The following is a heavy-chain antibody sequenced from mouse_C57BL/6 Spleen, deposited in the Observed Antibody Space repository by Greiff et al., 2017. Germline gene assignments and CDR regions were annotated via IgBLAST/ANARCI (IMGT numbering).Heavy chain of an antibody. CDR1: GYTFTSYW. CDR2: IHPNSGST. V-gene: IGHV1-64*01. D-gene: IGHD3-1*01. CDR3: ARSGKEDYAMDY. J-gene: IGHJ4*01. Sequence: QVQLQQPGAELVKPGASVKLSCKASGYTFTSYWMHWVKQRPGQGLEWIGMIHPNSGSTNYNEKFKSKATLTVDKSSSTAYMQLSSLTSEDSAVYYCARSGKEDYAMDYWGQGTSVTVSS.